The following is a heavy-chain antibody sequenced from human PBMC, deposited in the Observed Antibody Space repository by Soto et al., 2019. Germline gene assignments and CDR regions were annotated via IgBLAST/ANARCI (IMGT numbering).Heavy chain of an antibody. Sequence: EVQLAESGGGLVQPGGSLRLSCAASGFTFSSYSMNWVRQAPGKGLEWVSYISGSSSTIYYADSVRGRFTISRDNAKISLYLQLNSLRAEDTATYYCARYDYLWGSVDYGGQGALVTVSS. V-gene: IGHV3-48*01. J-gene: IGHJ4*02. CDR3: ARYDYLWGSVDY. D-gene: IGHD3-16*01. CDR2: ISGSSSTI. CDR1: GFTFSSYS.